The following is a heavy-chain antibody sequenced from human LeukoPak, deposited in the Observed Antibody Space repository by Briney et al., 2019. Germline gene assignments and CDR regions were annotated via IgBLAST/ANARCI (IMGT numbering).Heavy chain of an antibody. CDR2: IKQDGSKK. Sequence: PGGSLRLSCVASGFPFSSYWTTWVRQAPGKGLEWVANIKQDGSKKSYVDSVKGRFTISRDNSKNTLYLQMNSLRAEDAAVYYCAKRVVVPTVTYYFDYWGQGTLVTVSS. J-gene: IGHJ4*02. CDR3: AKRVVVPTVTYYFDY. D-gene: IGHD2-2*01. V-gene: IGHV3-7*03. CDR1: GFPFSSYW.